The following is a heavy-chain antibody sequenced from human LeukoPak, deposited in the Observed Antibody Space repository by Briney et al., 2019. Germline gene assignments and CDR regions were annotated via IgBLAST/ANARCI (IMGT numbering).Heavy chain of an antibody. CDR1: GGSFSGYY. Sequence: SETLSLTCAVYGGSFSGYYWRWIRQPPGKGLEWIGEINHSGSTNYNPSLKSRVTISVDTSKNQFSLKLSSVTAADTAVYYCARGLAKNRGPYDYWGQGTLVTVSS. CDR3: ARGLAKNRGPYDY. CDR2: INHSGST. V-gene: IGHV4-34*01. D-gene: IGHD1-14*01. J-gene: IGHJ4*02.